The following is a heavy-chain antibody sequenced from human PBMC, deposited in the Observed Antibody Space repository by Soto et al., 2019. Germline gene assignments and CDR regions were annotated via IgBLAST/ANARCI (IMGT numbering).Heavy chain of an antibody. V-gene: IGHV3-30-3*01. CDR1: GFTFSNYI. J-gene: IGHJ4*01. D-gene: IGHD3-10*01. CDR3: ARDDEDGSYCDLGY. CDR2: ILHDGNNE. Sequence: QVPLVESGGGVVQPGRSLRLSCAASGFTFSNYIMHWVRQAPGKGLEWVAIILHDGNNEYYADSVKGRFTISRDNSKNTRYLQMNSLRTEDTAMYYCARDDEDGSYCDLGYWGLGTRVTVSS.